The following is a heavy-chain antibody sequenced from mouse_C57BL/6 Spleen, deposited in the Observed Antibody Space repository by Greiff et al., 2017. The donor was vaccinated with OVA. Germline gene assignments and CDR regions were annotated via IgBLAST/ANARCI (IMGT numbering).Heavy chain of an antibody. CDR1: GFSFNTYA. D-gene: IGHD3-3*01. J-gene: IGHJ2*01. V-gene: IGHV10-1*01. CDR3: VRGDGDY. Sequence: EADGGLVQPKGSLKLSCAASGFSFNTYAMNWVRQAPGKGLEWVARIRSKSNNYATYYADSVKDRFTISRDDSESMLYLQMNNLKTEDTAMYYCVRGDGDYWGQGTTLTVSS. CDR2: IRSKSNNYAT.